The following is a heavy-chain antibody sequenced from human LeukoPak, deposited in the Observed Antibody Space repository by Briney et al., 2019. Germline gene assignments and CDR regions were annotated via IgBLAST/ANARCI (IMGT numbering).Heavy chain of an antibody. CDR1: GGTFSSYT. V-gene: IGHV1-69*02. CDR2: IIPILGIA. CDR3: ARVKRDYGDYEVDY. Sequence: EASVKVSCKASGGTFSSYTISWVRQAPGQGLEWMGRIIPILGIANYAQKFQGRVTITADKSTGTAYMELSSLRSEDTAVYYCARVKRDYGDYEVDYWGQGTLVTVSS. J-gene: IGHJ4*02. D-gene: IGHD4-17*01.